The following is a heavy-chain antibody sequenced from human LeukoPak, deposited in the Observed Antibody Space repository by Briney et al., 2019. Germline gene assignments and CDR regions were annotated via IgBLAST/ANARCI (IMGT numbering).Heavy chain of an antibody. CDR3: ARAAELGRDY. CDR1: GFTVSSNY. D-gene: IGHD7-27*01. CDR2: IYSGGIT. J-gene: IGHJ4*02. V-gene: IGHV3-53*01. Sequence: GGSLRLPCAASGFTVSSNYMSWFRQAPGKGLEWVSAIYSGGITYYADSVKGRFTISRDNSKNTLYLEMNSLRAEDTAVYHCARAAELGRDYWGQGTLVTVSS.